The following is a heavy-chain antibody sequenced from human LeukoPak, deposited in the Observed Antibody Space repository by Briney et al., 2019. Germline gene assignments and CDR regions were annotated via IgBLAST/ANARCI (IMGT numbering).Heavy chain of an antibody. V-gene: IGHV4-59*08. CDR2: IYYSGST. J-gene: IGHJ4*02. D-gene: IGHD3-9*01. Sequence: SETLSLTCTVSGGSISSYYWSWIRQPPGKGLEWIGYIYYSGSTNYNPSLKSRVTISVDTSKNQFSLKLSSVTAADTAAYYCARRYYDILTGYWVLDYWGQGTLVTVSS. CDR3: ARRYYDILTGYWVLDY. CDR1: GGSISSYY.